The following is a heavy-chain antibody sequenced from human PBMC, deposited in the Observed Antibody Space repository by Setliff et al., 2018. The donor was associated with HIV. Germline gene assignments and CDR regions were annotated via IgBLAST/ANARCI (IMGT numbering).Heavy chain of an antibody. V-gene: IGHV1-69*13. CDR1: GGTFSSFA. Sequence: SVKVSCKTSGGTFSSFALSWVRQAPGQGLEWMGGIITAFGTANYAQKFQGRVTITADESTGTAYTELSSLRSEDTAVYYWARDGLLVAGIRFDYWGQGTLVTVSS. CDR2: IITAFGTA. J-gene: IGHJ4*02. D-gene: IGHD6-19*01. CDR3: ARDGLLVAGIRFDY.